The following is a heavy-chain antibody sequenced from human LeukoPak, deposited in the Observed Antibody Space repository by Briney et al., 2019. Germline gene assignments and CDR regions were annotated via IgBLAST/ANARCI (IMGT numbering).Heavy chain of an antibody. V-gene: IGHV3-23*01. CDR3: VKDSVRGYSGYGNDGFEI. J-gene: IGHJ3*02. D-gene: IGHD5-12*01. CDR2: ISSGGTDT. CDR1: GFTFSTYP. Sequence: GGSLRLSCAASGFTFSTYPISWVRQAPGRGLEWVSAISSGGTDTYYADSVKGRFTISRDNSKNTLYLQMNSLRAEDTAVYYCVKDSVRGYSGYGNDGFEIWGQGTMVTVSS.